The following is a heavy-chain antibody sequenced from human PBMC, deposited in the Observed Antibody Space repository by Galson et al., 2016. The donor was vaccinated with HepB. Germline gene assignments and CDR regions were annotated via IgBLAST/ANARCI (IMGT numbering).Heavy chain of an antibody. CDR1: GYTFTSYG. V-gene: IGHV1-18*04. CDR3: AAAVAGNFDY. CDR2: ISAYNGNT. Sequence: SVKVSCKASGYTFTSYGITWVRQAPGQGLEWMGWISAYNGNTHYAQTLQGRVTMTTDTSTSTAYMELRSLRSADTAVYYCAAAVAGNFDYWGQGILGTVSS. J-gene: IGHJ4*02. D-gene: IGHD6-19*01.